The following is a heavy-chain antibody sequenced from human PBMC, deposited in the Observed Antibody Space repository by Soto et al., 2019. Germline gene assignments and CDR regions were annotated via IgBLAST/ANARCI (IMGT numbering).Heavy chain of an antibody. CDR1: GFIFSDYF. D-gene: IGHD2-8*01. J-gene: IGHJ4*02. CDR2: INISGRMT. CDR3: ARLGVSSNRFDH. Sequence: QVQLVESGGGLVKPGGSLRLSCAGAGFIFSDYFMTWIRQSPGKGLEWVADINISGRMTHYADSVKGRFTMSRDNDKKSLYLQMDSLGVGDTAVYYCARLGVSSNRFDHWGQGTLVTDPS. V-gene: IGHV3-11*01.